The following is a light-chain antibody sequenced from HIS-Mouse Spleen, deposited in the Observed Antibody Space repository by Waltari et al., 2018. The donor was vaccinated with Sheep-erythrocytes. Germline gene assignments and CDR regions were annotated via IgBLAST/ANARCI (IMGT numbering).Light chain of an antibody. CDR1: SSDVGGYNY. CDR2: EVS. J-gene: IGLJ2*01. V-gene: IGLV2-14*01. Sequence: QSALTQPASVSGSPGQSITISCTGTSSDVGGYNYVSWYQQHPGKAPKLKIYEVSNRPSGVSNLFSGSKSGNTASLTISGLQAEDEADYYCSSYTSSSTGVFGGGTKLTVL. CDR3: SSYTSSSTGV.